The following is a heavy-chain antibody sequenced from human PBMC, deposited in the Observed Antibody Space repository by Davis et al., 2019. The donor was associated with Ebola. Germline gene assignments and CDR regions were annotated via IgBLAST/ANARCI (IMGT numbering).Heavy chain of an antibody. CDR3: ARHGDYGKYYFDY. CDR1: GGSFSGYY. V-gene: IGHV4-34*01. J-gene: IGHJ4*02. Sequence: PSETLSLTCAVYGGSFSGYYWSWIRQPPGKGLEWIGEINHSGSTNYNPSLKSRVTISVHTSKNQFSLKLNSVTAADTAVYYCARHGDYGKYYFDYWGQGTLVTVSS. D-gene: IGHD4-17*01. CDR2: INHSGST.